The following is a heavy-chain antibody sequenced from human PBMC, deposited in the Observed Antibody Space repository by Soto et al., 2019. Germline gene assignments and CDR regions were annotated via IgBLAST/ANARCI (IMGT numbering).Heavy chain of an antibody. V-gene: IGHV3-30-3*01. CDR3: ARGGYGYNYYYYGMDV. CDR1: GFTFSSYA. D-gene: IGHD5-18*01. J-gene: IGHJ6*02. CDR2: ISYDGSNK. Sequence: GGSLRLSCAASGFTFSSYAMHWVRQAPGKGLEWVAVISYDGSNKYYADSVKGRFTISRDNSKNTLYLQMNSLRAEDTAVYYCARGGYGYNYYYYGMDVWGQGTTVTVSS.